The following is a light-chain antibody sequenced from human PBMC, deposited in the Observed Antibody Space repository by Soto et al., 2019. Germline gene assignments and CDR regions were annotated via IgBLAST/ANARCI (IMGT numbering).Light chain of an antibody. V-gene: IGLV2-14*01. Sequence: QSVLTQPASVSGSPGQSITISCTGTSSDVGAHNYVSWYQQHPGKAPKLMIYEVSNRPSGVSNRFSGSKSGNTASLTISGLQAEDEADYYCSSYTSTSVVFGGGTKVTVL. CDR1: SSDVGAHNY. CDR2: EVS. CDR3: SSYTSTSVV. J-gene: IGLJ3*02.